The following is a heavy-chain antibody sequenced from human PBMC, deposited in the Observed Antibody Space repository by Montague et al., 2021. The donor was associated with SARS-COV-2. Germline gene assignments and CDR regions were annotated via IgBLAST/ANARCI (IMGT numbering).Heavy chain of an antibody. CDR1: GGSFSGYY. Sequence: SKTLSLTCAVYGGSFSGYYWSWIRQPPGKGLEWIGYIYYSGSTNYNPSLKSRVTISVDTSKNQFSLKLSSVTAADTAVYYCARDSRTDFDWLFPDSGSYYYYMDVWGKGTTVTVSS. CDR3: ARDSRTDFDWLFPDSGSYYYYMDV. D-gene: IGHD3-9*01. CDR2: IYYSGST. J-gene: IGHJ6*03. V-gene: IGHV4-59*01.